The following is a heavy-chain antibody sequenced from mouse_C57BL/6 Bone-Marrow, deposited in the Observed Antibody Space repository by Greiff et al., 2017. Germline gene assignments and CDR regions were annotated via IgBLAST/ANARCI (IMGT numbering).Heavy chain of an antibody. V-gene: IGHV14-4*01. D-gene: IGHD2-3*01. CDR1: GFNIKDDY. Sequence: VQLKESGAELVRPGASVKLSCTASGFNIKDDYIHWVKQRPEQGLEWIGWIDPEIGDTEYASKFQGKATITSDTSCNTAYLQLSSLTSEDTAVYYCSSFDGNYFDFWGQGTPLTVAS. J-gene: IGHJ2*01. CDR3: SSFDGNYFDF. CDR2: IDPEIGDT.